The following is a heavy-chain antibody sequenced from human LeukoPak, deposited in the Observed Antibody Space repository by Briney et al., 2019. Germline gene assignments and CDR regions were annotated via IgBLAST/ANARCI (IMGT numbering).Heavy chain of an antibody. CDR1: GYTFISYY. CDR3: ARDFIRITMIVVVITNGAFDI. D-gene: IGHD3-22*01. Sequence: ASVKVSCKASGYTFISYYIHWVRQAPGQGLEWMGWINPNSGGTNYAQKFQGRVTMTRDTSISTAYMELSRLRSDDTAVYYCARDFIRITMIVVVITNGAFDIWGQGTMVTVSS. CDR2: INPNSGGT. J-gene: IGHJ3*02. V-gene: IGHV1-2*02.